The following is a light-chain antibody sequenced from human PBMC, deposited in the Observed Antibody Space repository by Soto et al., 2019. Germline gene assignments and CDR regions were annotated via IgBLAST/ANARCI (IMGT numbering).Light chain of an antibody. CDR3: LLFISSATWA. V-gene: IGLV8-61*01. CDR2: NTG. J-gene: IGLJ2*01. CDR1: SGSVSTSYF. Sequence: QTVVTQEPSVSVSPGGTVTITCSLSSGSVSTSYFPRWYQQNPGQPPRTLIYNTGTRSSGIPDRFSGSILGNKAALTITGAQAADEAEYFCLLFISSATWAFGGGTKLTVL.